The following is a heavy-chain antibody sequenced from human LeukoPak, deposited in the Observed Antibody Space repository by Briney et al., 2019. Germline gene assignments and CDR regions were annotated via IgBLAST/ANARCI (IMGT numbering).Heavy chain of an antibody. V-gene: IGHV1-18*01. CDR1: GYAFTNYA. J-gene: IGHJ4*02. D-gene: IGHD2-2*01. CDR3: ARGYCSSATCRHFDY. Sequence: ASVKVSCKASGYAFTNYALSWVPQAPGQGLEWMGGFSVYNGNTNYAQKLQGRVTMTADTSTTTAYLELRSLRSDDTAVYYCARGYCSSATCRHFDYWGQGALVTVSS. CDR2: FSVYNGNT.